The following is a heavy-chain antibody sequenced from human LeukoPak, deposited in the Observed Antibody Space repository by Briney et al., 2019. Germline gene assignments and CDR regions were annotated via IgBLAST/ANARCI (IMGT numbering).Heavy chain of an antibody. J-gene: IGHJ3*02. D-gene: IGHD6-13*01. Sequence: GASVKVSCKASGGTFSSYAISWVRQAPGQGLEWMGGIIPIFGTANYAQKFQGRVTITADESTSTAYMELSSLRSEDTAVYYCASRRELPLDSSSWYDAFDIWGQGTMVTVSS. CDR2: IIPIFGTA. CDR3: ASRRELPLDSSSWYDAFDI. V-gene: IGHV1-69*13. CDR1: GGTFSSYA.